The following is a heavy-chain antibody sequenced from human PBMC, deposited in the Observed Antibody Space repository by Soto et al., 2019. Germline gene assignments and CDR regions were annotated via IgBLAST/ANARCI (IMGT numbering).Heavy chain of an antibody. Sequence: GGSLRLSCAASGFTFSTYWMSWVRQAPGKGLEWVANIKRDGSGKNYVDSVKGRFTISRDNAKNSLYLQMNSLRLEDKAVYFCARDKEDKQGFDPWGQGTLVTVSS. J-gene: IGHJ5*02. CDR1: GFTFSTYW. V-gene: IGHV3-7*01. CDR2: IKRDGSGK. CDR3: ARDKEDKQGFDP. D-gene: IGHD2-15*01.